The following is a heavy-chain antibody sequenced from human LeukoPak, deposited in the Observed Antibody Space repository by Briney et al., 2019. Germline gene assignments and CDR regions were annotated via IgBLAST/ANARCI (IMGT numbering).Heavy chain of an antibody. J-gene: IGHJ4*02. CDR1: GFTFSSFA. V-gene: IGHV3-23*01. CDR2: ISGSGGST. Sequence: PGGSLRLSCAASGFTFSSFAMSWVRQAPGKGLEWVSTISGSGGSTSYADSVKGRFTISRDNSKNTLYLQMNSLRAEDTALYYCAKNSRSSDYYLDYWGQGTLVTVSS. CDR3: AKNSRSSDYYLDY. D-gene: IGHD3-22*01.